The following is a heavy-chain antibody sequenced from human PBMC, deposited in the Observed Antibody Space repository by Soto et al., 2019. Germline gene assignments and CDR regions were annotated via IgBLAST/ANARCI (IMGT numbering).Heavy chain of an antibody. CDR2: IYHSGST. V-gene: IGHV4-30-2*01. D-gene: IGHD4-17*01. CDR3: ARGALTVATAPWFDP. CDR1: GGSISSGGYS. J-gene: IGHJ5*02. Sequence: SETLSLTCTVSGGSISSGGYSWSWIRQPPGKGLEWIGYIYHSGSTYYNPSLKSRVTISVDRSKNQFSLKLSSVTAADTAVYYCARGALTVATAPWFDPWGQGTLVTGSS.